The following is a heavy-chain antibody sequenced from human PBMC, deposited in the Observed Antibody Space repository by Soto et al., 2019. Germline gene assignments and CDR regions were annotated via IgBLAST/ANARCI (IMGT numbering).Heavy chain of an antibody. CDR1: GDSISGYY. CDR2: TYYTGRT. CDR3: ARNKAGTVFGMPTHFYYMDV. Sequence: QVQLQESGPGLVKPSETLSLTCTVSGDSISGYYWSWIRQAPGKGLEWIGYTYYTGRTDYNPSLKSRVSMSVDTSKNTFSLELTSVTAADTAVYYCARNKAGTVFGMPTHFYYMDVWGKGPTVTVSS. D-gene: IGHD3-3*01. J-gene: IGHJ6*03. V-gene: IGHV4-59*01.